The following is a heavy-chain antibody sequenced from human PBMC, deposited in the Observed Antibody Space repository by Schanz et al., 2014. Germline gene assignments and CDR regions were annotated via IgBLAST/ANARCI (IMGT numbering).Heavy chain of an antibody. CDR3: AKARRKSNCSGGRCFHYSYYGMDV. J-gene: IGHJ6*02. CDR1: GFTFSSYA. V-gene: IGHV3-23*01. Sequence: VQLLQFGGGVVQPGESLRLSCAASGFTFSSYAMHWVRQAPGKGLEWVSALSGSGGSTYYADSVKGRFTISRDNSKNILYLQMNSLRAEDTAVYYCAKARRKSNCSGGRCFHYSYYGMDVWGQGTTVTVSS. CDR2: LSGSGGST. D-gene: IGHD2-15*01.